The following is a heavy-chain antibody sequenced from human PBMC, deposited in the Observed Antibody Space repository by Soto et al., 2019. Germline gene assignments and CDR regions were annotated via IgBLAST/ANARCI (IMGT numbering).Heavy chain of an antibody. Sequence: PSETLSLTCTVSGGSINNGDFYWSWIRQPPGKGLEWIGYIYHSGTTYYNPSLKSRLNIVLDTSKNQFSLKLSSVTAADTAVYYCARDRGFRCTNGLCYKIHHGMDVWGKGTTVTVSS. V-gene: IGHV4-30-4*01. CDR3: ARDRGFRCTNGLCYKIHHGMDV. CDR2: IYHSGTT. CDR1: GGSINNGDFY. J-gene: IGHJ6*04. D-gene: IGHD2-8*01.